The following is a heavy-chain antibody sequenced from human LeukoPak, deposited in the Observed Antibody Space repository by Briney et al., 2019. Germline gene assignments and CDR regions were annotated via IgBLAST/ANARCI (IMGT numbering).Heavy chain of an antibody. V-gene: IGHV1-24*01. CDR3: ARSGSRIEWFGETMGYSDY. J-gene: IGHJ4*02. CDR2: FDPEDDET. D-gene: IGHD3-10*01. Sequence: ASVKVSCKVSGFSLTEVSIHWVRQPPGKGLEWMGNFDPEDDETVYTQKFQGRVTMTTDTSTGTAYMELRSLRSDDTAVYYCARSGSRIEWFGETMGYSDYWGQGTLVTASS. CDR1: GFSLTEVS.